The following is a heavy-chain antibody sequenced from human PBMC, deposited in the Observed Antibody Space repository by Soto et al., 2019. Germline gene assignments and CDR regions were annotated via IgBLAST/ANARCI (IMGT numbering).Heavy chain of an antibody. CDR3: AKNRYFDWSGVGNWFDP. V-gene: IGHV3-23*01. CDR2: ISDIGGST. Sequence: PGGSLRLSCAASGFTFSSYAMTWVRQAPGKGLEWVSAISDIGGSTYYADSVKGRVTISRDNSKNTLYLQMNSLRAEDMAVYYCAKNRYFDWSGVGNWFDPWGQGTLVTVSS. J-gene: IGHJ5*02. CDR1: GFTFSSYA. D-gene: IGHD3-9*01.